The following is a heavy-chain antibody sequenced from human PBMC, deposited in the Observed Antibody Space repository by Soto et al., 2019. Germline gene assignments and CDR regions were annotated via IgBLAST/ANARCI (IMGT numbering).Heavy chain of an antibody. D-gene: IGHD2-15*01. V-gene: IGHV3-33*01. Sequence: GGSLRLSCAASGFTFSSYGMHWVRQAPGKGLEWVAVIWYDGSNKYYADSVKGRFTISRDNSKNTLYLQMNSLRAEDTAVYYCARDLFPYCSGGSCYTDYWGQGTLDTVSS. J-gene: IGHJ4*02. CDR3: ARDLFPYCSGGSCYTDY. CDR2: IWYDGSNK. CDR1: GFTFSSYG.